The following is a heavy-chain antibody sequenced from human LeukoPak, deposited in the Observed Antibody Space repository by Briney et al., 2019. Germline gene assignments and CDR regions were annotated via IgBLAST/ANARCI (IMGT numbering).Heavy chain of an antibody. Sequence: LSLSCIARKSTVKSKSVDCVGQPPRKKKEWVSSISSSSSYIYYADSVKGRFTISRDNAKNSLYLQMNSLRAEDTAVYYCARSGGDQQREYYFDDLGQGPLFTV. J-gene: IGHJ4*02. CDR1: KSTVKSKS. CDR2: ISSSSSYI. D-gene: IGHD2-21*01. V-gene: IGHV3-21*01. CDR3: ARSGGDQQREYYFDD.